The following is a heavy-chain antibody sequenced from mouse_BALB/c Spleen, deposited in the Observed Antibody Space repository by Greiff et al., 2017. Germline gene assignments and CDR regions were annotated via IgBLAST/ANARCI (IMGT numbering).Heavy chain of an antibody. CDR1: GYTFTNYW. V-gene: IGHV1-63*02. Sequence: VQLQQSGAELVRPGTSVKISCKASGYTFTNYWLGWVKQRPGHGLEWIGDIYPGGGYTNYNEKFKGKATLTADTSSSTAYMQLSSLTSEDSAVYFCARWGLTTVVADWYFDVWGAGTTVTVSS. CDR2: IYPGGGYT. CDR3: ARWGLTTVVADWYFDV. D-gene: IGHD1-1*01. J-gene: IGHJ1*01.